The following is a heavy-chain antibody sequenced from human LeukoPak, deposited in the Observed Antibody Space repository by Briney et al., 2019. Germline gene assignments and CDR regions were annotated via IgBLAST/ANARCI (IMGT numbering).Heavy chain of an antibody. J-gene: IGHJ6*03. CDR3: ASSQSYYYYYYMDV. CDR2: IIPIFGTA. CDR1: GGTFSSYA. Sequence: GSSVKVSCKASGGTFSSYAISWVRQAPGQGLEWMGGIIPIFGTANYAQKFQGRVTITTDESTSTAYMELSSLRSEDTAVYYCASSQSYYYYYYMDVWGKGTTVTVSS. V-gene: IGHV1-69*05.